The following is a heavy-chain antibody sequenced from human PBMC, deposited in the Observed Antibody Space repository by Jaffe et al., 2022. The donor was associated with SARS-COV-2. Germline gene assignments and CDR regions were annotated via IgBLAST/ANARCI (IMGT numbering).Heavy chain of an antibody. CDR1: GGSISSSSYY. D-gene: IGHD3-22*01. J-gene: IGHJ6*02. Sequence: QLQLQESGPGLVKPSETLSLTCTVSGGSISSSSYYWGWIRQPPGKGLEWIGSIYYSGSTYYNPSLKSRVTISVDTSKNQFSLKLSSVTAADTAVYYCARQWVATMIVVVIDYYYYGMDVWGQGTTVTVSS. CDR2: IYYSGST. CDR3: ARQWVATMIVVVIDYYYYGMDV. V-gene: IGHV4-39*01.